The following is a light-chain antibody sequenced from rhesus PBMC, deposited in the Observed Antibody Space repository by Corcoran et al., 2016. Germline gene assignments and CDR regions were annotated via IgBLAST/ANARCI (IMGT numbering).Light chain of an antibody. CDR1: QSLLDSEDGNTS. V-gene: IGKV2-104*02. CDR2: EVS. Sequence: DIVMTQTPLSLPVTPGEPASISCRSSQSLLDSEDGNTSLDWYLQKPGQSPQLLISEVSNRASGVPDRFSGSGSDTDFTLKISRVEAEDVGVYYCMQALEFPLTFGGGTKVEIK. CDR3: MQALEFPLT. J-gene: IGKJ4*01.